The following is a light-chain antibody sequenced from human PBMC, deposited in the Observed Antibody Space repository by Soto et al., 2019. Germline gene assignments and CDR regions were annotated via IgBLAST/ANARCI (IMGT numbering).Light chain of an antibody. J-gene: IGKJ1*01. CDR1: QSLPHTNRFNY. CDR3: MQALQTPRT. V-gene: IGKV2-28*01. Sequence: VMTQSPLSLSVTPGEPAPISCRSRQSLPHTNRFNYLSWYLQKPGQSPELLIYLGSNRASGVPDNFSGSGSGTDVTLKITKVEAGDVGVYYFMQALQTPRTLGQGTRVEIK. CDR2: LGS.